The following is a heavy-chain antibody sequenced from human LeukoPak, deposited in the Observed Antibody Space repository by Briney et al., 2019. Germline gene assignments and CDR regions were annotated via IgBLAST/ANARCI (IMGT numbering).Heavy chain of an antibody. D-gene: IGHD6-19*01. J-gene: IGHJ6*03. CDR2: INPSGGST. V-gene: IGHV1-46*01. CDR1: GYTFTSYY. Sequence: ASVKVSCKASGYTFTSYYMHWVRQAPGQGLEWMGIINPSGGSTSYAQKLQGRVTMTRDMSTSTVYMELSSLRSEDTAVYYCARGRQQWLVLNYYYYYYMDVWGKGTTVTVSS. CDR3: ARGRQQWLVLNYYYYYYMDV.